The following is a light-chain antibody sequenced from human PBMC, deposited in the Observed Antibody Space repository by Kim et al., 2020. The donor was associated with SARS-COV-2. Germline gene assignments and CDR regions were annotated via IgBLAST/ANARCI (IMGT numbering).Light chain of an antibody. V-gene: IGLV2-14*01. CDR3: SSYTSSSTGVV. CDR1: SSDVGGYNY. Sequence: QSALTQPASVSGSPRQSITISCTGTSSDVGGYNYVSWYQQHPGKAPKLMIYDVSKRPSGVSNRFSGSKSGNTASLTISGLQAEDEADYYCSSYTSSSTGVVFGGGTQLTVL. J-gene: IGLJ2*01. CDR2: DVS.